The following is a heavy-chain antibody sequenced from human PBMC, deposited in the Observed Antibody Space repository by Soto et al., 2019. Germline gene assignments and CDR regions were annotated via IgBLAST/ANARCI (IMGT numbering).Heavy chain of an antibody. D-gene: IGHD3-3*01. J-gene: IGHJ4*02. V-gene: IGHV3-23*01. CDR3: AKDSRGITIPSWYFDY. CDR1: GFTFSSYA. CDR2: ISGSGGST. Sequence: PGGSLRLSCAASGFTFSSYAMSWVRQAPGKGLEWVSAISGSGGSTYYADSVKGRFTISRDNSKNTLYLQMNSLRAEDTAVYYCAKDSRGITIPSWYFDYWGQGTLVTVSS.